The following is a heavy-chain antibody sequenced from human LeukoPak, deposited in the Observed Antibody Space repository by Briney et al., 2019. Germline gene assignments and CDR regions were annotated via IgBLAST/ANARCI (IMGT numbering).Heavy chain of an antibody. V-gene: IGHV3-23*01. J-gene: IGHJ4*02. Sequence: PGGSLRLSRAASGFTFSSYAMSWVRQAPGKGLEWVSAISGSGGSTYYADSVKGRFTISRDNSKNTLYLQMNSLRAEDTAVYYCAKNNRRYCSGGSCALSDYWGQGTLVTVSS. CDR3: AKNNRRYCSGGSCALSDY. CDR1: GFTFSSYA. CDR2: ISGSGGST. D-gene: IGHD2-15*01.